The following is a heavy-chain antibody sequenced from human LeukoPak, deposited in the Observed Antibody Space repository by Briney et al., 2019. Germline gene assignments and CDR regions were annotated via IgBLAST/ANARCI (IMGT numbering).Heavy chain of an antibody. J-gene: IGHJ4*02. D-gene: IGHD2-15*01. Sequence: GGSLRLSCAASGFTFSSYWMNWARQAPGKGLEWVASINHNGNVNYYVDSVKGRFTISRDNAKNSLYLQMNSLRAEDTAVYYCASRHCSGGGCYFAGADPFDYWGQGTLVTVSS. CDR1: GFTFSSYW. V-gene: IGHV3-7*03. CDR2: INHNGNVN. CDR3: ASRHCSGGGCYFAGADPFDY.